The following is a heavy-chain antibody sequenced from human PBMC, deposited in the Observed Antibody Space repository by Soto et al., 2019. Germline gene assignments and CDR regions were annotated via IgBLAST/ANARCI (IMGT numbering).Heavy chain of an antibody. J-gene: IGHJ4*02. D-gene: IGHD4-17*01. Sequence: GGSLRLSCAASGFTFDDYAMHWVRQAPGKGLEWVSGISWNSGSIGYADSVKGRFTISRDNAKNSLYLQMNSLRAEDTALYYCAKESGGYYGDYYPSSFLDYWGQGTLVTVSS. CDR3: AKESGGYYGDYYPSSFLDY. V-gene: IGHV3-9*01. CDR1: GFTFDDYA. CDR2: ISWNSGSI.